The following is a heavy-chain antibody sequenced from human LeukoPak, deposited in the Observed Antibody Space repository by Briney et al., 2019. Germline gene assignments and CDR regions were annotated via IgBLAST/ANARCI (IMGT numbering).Heavy chain of an antibody. CDR2: INHSGST. CDR1: GGSFSGYY. Sequence: SETLSLTCAVYGGSFSGYYWSWIRHPPGKGLEWIGEINHSGSTNYNPSLKSRVTISVDTSKNQFSLKLSSVTAADTAVYYCARGRFDFWSGPFAGDWGQGTLVTVSS. V-gene: IGHV4-34*01. CDR3: ARGRFDFWSGPFAGD. J-gene: IGHJ4*02. D-gene: IGHD3-3*01.